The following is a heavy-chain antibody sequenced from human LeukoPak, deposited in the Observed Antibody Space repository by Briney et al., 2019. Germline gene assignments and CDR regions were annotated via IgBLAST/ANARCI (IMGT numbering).Heavy chain of an antibody. J-gene: IGHJ6*02. V-gene: IGHV3-23*01. D-gene: IGHD6-13*01. CDR2: ISGSGGNT. CDR1: KFTFSTYA. CDR3: AKGSLSSSWYYSGMDV. Sequence: GGSLRLSCAAPKFTFSTYAMSWVRQAPGKGLEWVSTISGSGGNTYHADSVKGRFTISRDTSKNTLYLQMNSLRAEDTALYFCAKGSLSSSWYYSGMDVWGQGTTVTVSS.